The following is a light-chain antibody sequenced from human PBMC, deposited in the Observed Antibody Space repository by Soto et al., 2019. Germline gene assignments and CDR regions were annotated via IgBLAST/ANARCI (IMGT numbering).Light chain of an antibody. V-gene: IGKV3-15*01. J-gene: IGKJ1*01. CDR3: QQYKDWPTT. CDR1: QSVSTT. Sequence: EIVMTQSPATVSLSPGERSTLALMSSQSVSTTVAWYQQKSGQAPRLLIYSASTRATGVPARFSGGGSGTDFTLTITSLQSEDFGLYYCQQYKDWPTTFGQGTKVDI. CDR2: SAS.